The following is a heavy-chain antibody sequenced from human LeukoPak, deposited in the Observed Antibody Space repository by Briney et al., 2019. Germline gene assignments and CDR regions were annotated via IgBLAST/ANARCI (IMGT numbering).Heavy chain of an antibody. Sequence: GGPLRLSCAASGFTFNSYAMSWVRQAPGKGLEWVSAISGSGDYTYYADSVKGRVTISRDNSKNTLYLQMNSLRAEDTAVYFCARWYYTTNNCYYTHWGQGTLVTVSS. CDR3: ARWYYTTNNCYYTH. CDR1: GFTFNSYA. V-gene: IGHV3-23*01. D-gene: IGHD3-3*01. CDR2: ISGSGDYT. J-gene: IGHJ4*02.